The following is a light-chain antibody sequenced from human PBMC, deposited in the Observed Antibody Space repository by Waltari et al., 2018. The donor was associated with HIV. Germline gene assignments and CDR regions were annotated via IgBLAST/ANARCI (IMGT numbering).Light chain of an antibody. CDR1: QTIRSNY. Sequence: EIVLTQSPGTLSLSPGERATLSCRASQTIRSNYIAWYQHTFGQAPRLHIYGASSRATGIPDRFSGSGSGTNFTLTISRLEPGDFGVYYCQQYVRSPRTFGRGTKVEI. CDR2: GAS. V-gene: IGKV3-20*01. CDR3: QQYVRSPRT. J-gene: IGKJ1*01.